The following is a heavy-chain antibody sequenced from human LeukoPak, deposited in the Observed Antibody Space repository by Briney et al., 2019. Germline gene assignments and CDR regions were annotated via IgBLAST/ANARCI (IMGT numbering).Heavy chain of an antibody. D-gene: IGHD6-19*01. J-gene: IGHJ6*02. CDR3: ARSSSSGWYLPYYYYGMDV. CDR2: ISYDGSNK. CDR1: GFTFSSYA. V-gene: IGHV3-30-3*01. Sequence: GGSLRLSCAASGFTFSSYAMHWVRQAPGKGLEWVAVISYDGSNKYYADSVKGRFTISRDNSKNTLYLQMNSLRAEDTAVYYCARSSSSGWYLPYYYYGMDVWGQGTTVTVSS.